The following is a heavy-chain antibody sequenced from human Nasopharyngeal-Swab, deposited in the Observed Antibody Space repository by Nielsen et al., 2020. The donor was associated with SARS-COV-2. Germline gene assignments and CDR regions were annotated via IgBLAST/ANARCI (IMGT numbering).Heavy chain of an antibody. CDR2: ISSSSSYI. V-gene: IGHV3-21*01. Sequence: GGSLRLSCAASGFTFSSYSMNWVRQAPGKGLEWVSSISSSSSYIYYADSVKGRFTISRDNAKNSLYLQMNSLRAEDTAVYYCARAKSIVGATQYYFDYWGQGTLVTVSS. J-gene: IGHJ4*02. CDR3: ARAKSIVGATQYYFDY. CDR1: GFTFSSYS. D-gene: IGHD1-26*01.